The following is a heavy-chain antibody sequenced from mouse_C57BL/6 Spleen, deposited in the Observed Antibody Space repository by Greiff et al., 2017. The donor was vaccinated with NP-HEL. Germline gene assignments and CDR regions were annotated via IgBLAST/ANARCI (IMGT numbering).Heavy chain of an antibody. CDR3: ARGNYYGSTPFAY. CDR1: GFTFSDYG. J-gene: IGHJ3*01. CDR2: ISSGRSTI. Sequence: EVKLVESGGGLVKPGGSLKLSCAASGFTFSDYGMHWVRQAPGKGLEWVAYISSGRSTIYYVDTVKGRFTISRDNAKNTLFLQMTSLRSEDTAMYYCARGNYYGSTPFAYWGQGTLVTVAA. D-gene: IGHD1-1*01. V-gene: IGHV5-17*01.